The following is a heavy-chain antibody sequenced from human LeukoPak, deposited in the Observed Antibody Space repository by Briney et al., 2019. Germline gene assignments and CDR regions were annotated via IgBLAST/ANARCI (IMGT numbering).Heavy chain of an antibody. J-gene: IGHJ4*02. D-gene: IGHD3-22*01. CDR3: ARAYAYYYDSSGYYSSYYFDY. CDR2: IYYSGST. Sequence: PSETLSLTCTVSGGSISSSSYYWGWIRQPPGKGLEWIGSIYYSGSTYYNPSLKSRVTISVDTSKNQFSLKLSSVTAADTAVYYCARAYAYYYDSSGYYSSYYFDYWGQGTLVTVSS. CDR1: GGSISSSSYY. V-gene: IGHV4-39*07.